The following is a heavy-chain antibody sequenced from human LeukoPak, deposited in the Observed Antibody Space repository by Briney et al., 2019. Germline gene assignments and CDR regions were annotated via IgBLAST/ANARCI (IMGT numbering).Heavy chain of an antibody. CDR1: GFTFSSYA. D-gene: IGHD7-27*01. CDR3: ASTPYLTGDLNY. J-gene: IGHJ4*02. V-gene: IGHV3-23*01. Sequence: GGSLRLSCAAAGFTFSSYAMSWVRQAPGKGLEWVSTLTFSGTTTFYADSVKGRFTISRDNSKNTLYLQMNSLRAEDTAVYYCASTPYLTGDLNYWGQGTLVTVSS. CDR2: LTFSGTTT.